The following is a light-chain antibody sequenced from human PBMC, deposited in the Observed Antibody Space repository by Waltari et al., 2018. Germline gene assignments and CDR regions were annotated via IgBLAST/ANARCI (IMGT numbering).Light chain of an antibody. J-gene: IGLJ1*01. CDR2: DVY. Sequence: QSALTQPRSVSGSPGQSVTISCTGPNSDVGGYKYVSWYQQHPDKAPRLIIYDVYTRPSGVPNRFSGSKSANTASLTISGLQSEDEADYYCCSYAGSFTWVFGTGTKVTVL. V-gene: IGLV2-11*01. CDR3: CSYAGSFTWV. CDR1: NSDVGGYKY.